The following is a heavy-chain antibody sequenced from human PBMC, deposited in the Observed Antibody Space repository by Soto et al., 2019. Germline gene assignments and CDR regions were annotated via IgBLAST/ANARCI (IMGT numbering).Heavy chain of an antibody. D-gene: IGHD2-15*01. CDR1: GGSISSSSYY. CDR2: IYYSGST. CDR3: ARREVAAFYYYGMDV. V-gene: IGHV4-39*01. J-gene: IGHJ6*02. Sequence: PSETLSLTCTVSGGSISSSSYYWGWIRQPPGKGLEWIGSIYYSGSTYYNPSLKSRVTISVDTSKNQFSLKLSSVTAADTAVYYCARREVAAFYYYGMDVWGQGTTVTVSS.